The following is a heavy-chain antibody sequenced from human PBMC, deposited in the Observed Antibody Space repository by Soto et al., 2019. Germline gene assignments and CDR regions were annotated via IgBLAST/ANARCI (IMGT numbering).Heavy chain of an antibody. Sequence: QVQLVESGGGVVQPGRSLRLSCAASGFTFSSYGMHWVRQAPGKGLEWVAVISYDGSNTYYADSVKGRFTISRDNSKNMLHLQMNSLGAEDTAVYYCAKGITMVRGVSTMGYYYYYGMDVWGQGTTVTVSS. D-gene: IGHD3-10*01. J-gene: IGHJ6*02. CDR2: ISYDGSNT. CDR1: GFTFSSYG. CDR3: AKGITMVRGVSTMGYYYYYGMDV. V-gene: IGHV3-30*18.